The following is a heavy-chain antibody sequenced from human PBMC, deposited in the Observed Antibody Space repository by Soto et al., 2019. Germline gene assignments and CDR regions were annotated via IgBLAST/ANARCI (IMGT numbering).Heavy chain of an antibody. J-gene: IGHJ4*02. Sequence: QVQLVQSGAELKKPGSSVKVSCKASGDTISSYAINWVRQAPGQGLEWMGGIIPMFGTANYAQKFKGRVTITAGESTSTVYMELSSLRSEDTAVYYCARVGPAHYYDSSGYYSPLDYWGQGTLVTVSS. V-gene: IGHV1-69*01. CDR2: IIPMFGTA. D-gene: IGHD3-22*01. CDR3: ARVGPAHYYDSSGYYSPLDY. CDR1: GDTISSYA.